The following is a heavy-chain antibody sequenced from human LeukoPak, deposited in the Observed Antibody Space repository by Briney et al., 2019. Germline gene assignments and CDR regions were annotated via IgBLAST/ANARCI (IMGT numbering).Heavy chain of an antibody. D-gene: IGHD5-24*01. CDR1: GDSVSRNSAA. V-gene: IGHV6-1*01. J-gene: IGHJ5*02. CDR2: TYYRSKWYN. CDR3: ARADGDRDGYNFWFDP. Sequence: SQTLSLTCAISGDSVSRNSAAWNWIRQSPSKGLEWLRRTYYRSKWYNDYAVSVESRITINPDTSKNQFCLQLNSVTPEDTAVYYCARADGDRDGYNFWFDPWGQGTLVTVSS.